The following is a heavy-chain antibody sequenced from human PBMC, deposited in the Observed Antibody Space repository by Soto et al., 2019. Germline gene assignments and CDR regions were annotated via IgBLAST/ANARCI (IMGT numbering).Heavy chain of an antibody. CDR1: GFTFSSCA. CDR3: RCSVDY. Sequence: EVQLLESGGGLVQTGGSLRLSCAASGFTFSSCAMSWVRQAPGKGLEWVSAISGSGGKTYYADSVRGRFTISRDNSKNTLYLQMNSLRAEDTAVYYWRCSVDYWGQGTLVTVSS. D-gene: IGHD3-10*02. CDR2: ISGSGGKT. V-gene: IGHV3-23*01. J-gene: IGHJ4*02.